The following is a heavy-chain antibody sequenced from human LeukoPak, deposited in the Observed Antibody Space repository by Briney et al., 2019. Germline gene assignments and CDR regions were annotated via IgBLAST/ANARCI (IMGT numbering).Heavy chain of an antibody. V-gene: IGHV4-39*01. CDR1: GGSISNSPYY. Sequence: SETLSLTCTVSGGSISNSPYYWGWIRQPPGKGLEWIGSIYYSGSTHYNPSLKSRVTISVDTSRNQFSLKLSSVTAADTAVYFCARLGYMTTADYWGQGTLVTVSS. CDR2: IYYSGST. D-gene: IGHD4-11*01. CDR3: ARLGYMTTADY. J-gene: IGHJ4*02.